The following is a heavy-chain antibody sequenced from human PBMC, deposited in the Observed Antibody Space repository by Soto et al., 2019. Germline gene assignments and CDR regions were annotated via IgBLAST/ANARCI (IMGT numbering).Heavy chain of an antibody. CDR1: GGTFSSYA. D-gene: IGHD2-15*01. CDR2: IIPIFGTA. CDR3: ARGLVVVVAASLNYYYSMDV. Sequence: SVKVSCKASGGTFSSYAISWVRQAPGQGLEWMGGIIPIFGTANYAQKFQGRVTITADESTSTAYTELSSLRSEDTAVYYCARGLVVVVAASLNYYYSMDVWGQGTTVTVSS. V-gene: IGHV1-69*13. J-gene: IGHJ6*02.